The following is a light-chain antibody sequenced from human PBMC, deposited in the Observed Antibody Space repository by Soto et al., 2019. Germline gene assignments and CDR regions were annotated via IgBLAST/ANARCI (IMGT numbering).Light chain of an antibody. CDR1: QNVFNN. CDR3: QQYNSGPPIT. J-gene: IGKJ5*01. Sequence: DIVLTQSPATLSVSLGERATLSCRASQNVFNNLAWYQQRPGQAPRLLIDGASTRATGIPARFSGGGSGTEFTLTISSLQSEDFAVYYCQQYNSGPPITFCQGTRLEIK. V-gene: IGKV3-15*01. CDR2: GAS.